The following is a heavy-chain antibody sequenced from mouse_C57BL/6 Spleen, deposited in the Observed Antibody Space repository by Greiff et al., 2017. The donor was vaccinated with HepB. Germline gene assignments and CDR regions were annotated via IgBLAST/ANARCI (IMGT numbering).Heavy chain of an antibody. CDR2: ISYDGSN. J-gene: IGHJ2*01. CDR1: GYSITSGYY. Sequence: EVKLQESGPGLVKPSQSLSLTCSVTGYSITSGYYWNWIRQFPGNKLAWMGYISYDGSNNYNPSLKNRISITRDTSKNQFFLKLNSVTTEDTATYYCARGVYGSSYYFDYWGQGTTLTVSS. CDR3: ARGVYGSSYYFDY. D-gene: IGHD1-1*01. V-gene: IGHV3-6*01.